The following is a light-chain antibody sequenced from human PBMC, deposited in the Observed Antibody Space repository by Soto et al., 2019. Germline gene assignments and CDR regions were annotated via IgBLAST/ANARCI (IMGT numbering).Light chain of an antibody. Sequence: VLTQPPSASGTPGHRGTISCSGRSSNIGSNTVNWYQQLPGTAPKLLIYSNNQRPSGVPDRFSGSKSGTSASLAISGLQSEDEADYYCAAWDDSLSGYYVFGTGTKVTVL. CDR1: SSNIGSNT. CDR2: SNN. CDR3: AAWDDSLSGYYV. J-gene: IGLJ1*01. V-gene: IGLV1-44*01.